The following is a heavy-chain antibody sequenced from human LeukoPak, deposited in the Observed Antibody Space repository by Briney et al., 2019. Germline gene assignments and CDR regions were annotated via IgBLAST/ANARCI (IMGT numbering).Heavy chain of an antibody. D-gene: IGHD6-6*01. CDR1: GGSISSGGYS. V-gene: IGHV4-30-2*01. CDR2: IYHSGST. Sequence: PSETLSLTCAVSGGSISSGGYSWSWIRQPPGKGLEWIGYIYHSGSTYYNPSLKSRVTISVDRSKNQFSLKLSSVTAADTAVYYCARVIAARPYPRGWFDPWGQGTLVTVSS. J-gene: IGHJ5*02. CDR3: ARVIAARPYPRGWFDP.